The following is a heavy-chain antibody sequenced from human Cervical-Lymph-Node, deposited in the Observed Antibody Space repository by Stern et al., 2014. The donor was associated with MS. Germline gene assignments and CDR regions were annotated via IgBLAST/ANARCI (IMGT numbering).Heavy chain of an antibody. J-gene: IGHJ4*02. CDR1: GYTFTNYP. Sequence: QVQLLQPGSELKKPGASVKVSCKASGYTFTNYPMNWVRQAPGQGLEWMGWLNTNPGNSTYAQCFTGRFVFSLDTSVSTAYLQISSLKAEDTAVYYCARDFVDTAMVTRSDYLDCWGQGTLVTVSS. V-gene: IGHV7-4-1*02. D-gene: IGHD5-18*01. CDR3: ARDFVDTAMVTRSDYLDC. CDR2: LNTNPGNS.